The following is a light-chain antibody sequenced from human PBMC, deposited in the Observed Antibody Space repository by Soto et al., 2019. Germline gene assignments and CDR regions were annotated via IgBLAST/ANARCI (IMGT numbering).Light chain of an antibody. Sequence: QPVLTQPPSVSGAPGQRVTISCTGSSSNIGAGYDVQWYQQPPGSAPKLLIFGNSNRPSGVPDRFSGSKSGTSASLASTGLQAEDEADYYCQSYDSSLSVYVVFGGGTKLTVL. V-gene: IGLV1-40*01. CDR3: QSYDSSLSVYVV. CDR2: GNS. CDR1: SSNIGAGYD. J-gene: IGLJ2*01.